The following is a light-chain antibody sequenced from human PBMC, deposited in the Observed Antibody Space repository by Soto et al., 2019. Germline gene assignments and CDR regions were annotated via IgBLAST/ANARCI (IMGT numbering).Light chain of an antibody. V-gene: IGLV1-40*01. CDR3: QSYDSRLSAYV. Sequence: QSVLTQPPSVSGAPGQRVTISCTGSNCNIGEGYDVHWYLQLPGTAPKLLVYTNNNRPSGVPDRFSGSKSGTSASLAITGLQAEDEADYYCQSYDSRLSAYVFGTGTKVTVL. CDR2: TNN. J-gene: IGLJ1*01. CDR1: NCNIGEGYD.